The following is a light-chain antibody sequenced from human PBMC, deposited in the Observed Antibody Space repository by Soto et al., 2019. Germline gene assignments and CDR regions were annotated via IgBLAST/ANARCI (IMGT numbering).Light chain of an antibody. Sequence: DYQVTQSPFTLSASVGDRVTITCRASQNIYTWLAWYQQKPGIAPKLLIYAASSLQSGVPSRFSGSGSGTDFTLTISSLQPEDFATYYCQQCYSSPLTFGGGTKVDIK. J-gene: IGKJ4*01. CDR1: QNIYTW. CDR3: QQCYSSPLT. V-gene: IGKV1-5*01. CDR2: AAS.